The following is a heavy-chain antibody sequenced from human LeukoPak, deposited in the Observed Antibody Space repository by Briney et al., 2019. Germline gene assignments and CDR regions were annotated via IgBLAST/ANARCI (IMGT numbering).Heavy chain of an antibody. D-gene: IGHD6-19*01. J-gene: IGHJ3*02. CDR3: APDPLIIAVAGTDAFDI. CDR2: INPNSGGT. CDR1: GYTFTGYY. V-gene: IGHV1-2*02. Sequence: GASVKVSCKASGYTFTGYYMHWVRQAPGQGLEWMGWINPNSGGTNYAQKFQGRVTMTRDTSISTAYMELSRLRSDDTAVYYCAPDPLIIAVAGTDAFDIWGQGTMVTVSS.